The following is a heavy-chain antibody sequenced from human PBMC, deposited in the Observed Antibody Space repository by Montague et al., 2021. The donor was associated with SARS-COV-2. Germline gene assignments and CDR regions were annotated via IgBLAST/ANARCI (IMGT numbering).Heavy chain of an antibody. Sequence: PALMKPTQTLTLTCTFSGFSLSTSGMCVSWIRQPPGKALEWLARIDWXDDKYYSTSLKTRLTISKDTSKNQVVLTMTNMDPVDTATYYCAREYSSGVYFDYWGQGTPVTVSS. CDR2: IDWXDDK. CDR3: AREYSSGVYFDY. D-gene: IGHD6-19*01. V-gene: IGHV2-70*11. J-gene: IGHJ4*02. CDR1: GFSLSTSGMC.